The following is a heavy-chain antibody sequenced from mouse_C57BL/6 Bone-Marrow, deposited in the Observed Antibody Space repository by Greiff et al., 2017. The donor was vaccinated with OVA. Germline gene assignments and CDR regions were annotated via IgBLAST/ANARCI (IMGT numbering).Heavy chain of an antibody. CDR1: GYTFTSYG. Sequence: QVQLKPSGAELARPGASVKLSCKASGYTFTSYGISWVKQRTGQGLEWIGEIYPRSGNTYYNEKFKGKATLTADKSSSTAYMELRSLTSEDSAVYFCARGVLRDYYAMDYWGQGTSVTVSS. J-gene: IGHJ4*01. V-gene: IGHV1-81*01. D-gene: IGHD1-1*01. CDR3: ARGVLRDYYAMDY. CDR2: IYPRSGNT.